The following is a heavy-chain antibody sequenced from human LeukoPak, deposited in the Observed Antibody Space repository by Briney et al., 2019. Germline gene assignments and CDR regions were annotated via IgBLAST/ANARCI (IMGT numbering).Heavy chain of an antibody. CDR2: IRYDGSNK. CDR3: AKDLQLRYFDWLPPPYYYYYGMDV. D-gene: IGHD3-9*01. CDR1: GFTFSSYG. V-gene: IGHV3-30*02. Sequence: GVSLRLSCAASGFTFSSYGMHWVRQAPGKGLEWVAFIRYDGSNKYYADSVKGRFTISRDNSKNTLYLQMNSLRAEDTAVYYCAKDLQLRYFDWLPPPYYYYYGMDVWGQGTTVTVSS. J-gene: IGHJ6*02.